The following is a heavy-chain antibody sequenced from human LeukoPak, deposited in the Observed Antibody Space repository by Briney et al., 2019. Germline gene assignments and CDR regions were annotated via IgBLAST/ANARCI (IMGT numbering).Heavy chain of an antibody. D-gene: IGHD6-19*01. V-gene: IGHV3-23*01. CDR2: ISGGGITT. Sequence: PGGSLRLSCAASGFTFSNYAMSWVRQAPGKGLKWVSTISGGGITTYYADSAKGRFTISRDNSKNTMFLQMNSLRADDTAVYYCPRQSYASGWNPFDYWGQGILVTVSS. CDR1: GFTFSNYA. CDR3: PRQSYASGWNPFDY. J-gene: IGHJ4*02.